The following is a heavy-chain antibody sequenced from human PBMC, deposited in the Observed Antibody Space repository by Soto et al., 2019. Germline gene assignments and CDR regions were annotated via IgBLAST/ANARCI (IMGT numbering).Heavy chain of an antibody. CDR1: GFTFFNYA. CDR3: GRDPNGNHIGAFDM. V-gene: IGHV3-23*01. CDR2: IGGTGSPT. J-gene: IGHJ3*02. Sequence: EVQLLESGGVLEQPGGSLRLSCAASGFTFFNYAMTWVRLAPGKGLEWVSSIGGTGSPTKYADSVKGRFTISRDNSQNTLYLQLSSLRPEYTAVDYCGRDPNGNHIGAFDMWGQGTVVTVSS. D-gene: IGHD2-8*01.